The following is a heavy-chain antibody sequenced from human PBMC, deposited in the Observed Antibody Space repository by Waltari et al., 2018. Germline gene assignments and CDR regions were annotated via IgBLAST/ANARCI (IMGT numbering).Heavy chain of an antibody. V-gene: IGHV5-51*01. CDR2: IDPGDSDT. CDR1: GYSFTSYW. D-gene: IGHD6-13*01. J-gene: IGHJ6*03. CDR3: ARVDIAAAGGLGGYYMDV. Sequence: EVQLVQSGAEVKKPGESLKISCKGSGYSFTSYWIGWVRQMPGKGLEWMGVIDPGDSDTRYSPSFQGQVTISADKSISTAYLQWSSLKASDTAMYYCARVDIAAAGGLGGYYMDVWGKGTTVTISS.